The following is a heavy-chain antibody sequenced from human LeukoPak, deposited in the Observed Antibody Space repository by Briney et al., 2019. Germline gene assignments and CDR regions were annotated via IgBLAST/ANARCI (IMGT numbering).Heavy chain of an antibody. V-gene: IGHV1-2*02. Sequence: ASVKVSCKASGYTFTGYYMHWVRQAPGQGLEWMGWINPNSGGTNYAQKFQGRVTMTRDTSISTAYMELSRLRSDDTAVYYCGRDRYYYDSSGYSFDYWGQGTLVTVSS. CDR2: INPNSGGT. CDR1: GYTFTGYY. CDR3: GRDRYYYDSSGYSFDY. D-gene: IGHD3-22*01. J-gene: IGHJ4*02.